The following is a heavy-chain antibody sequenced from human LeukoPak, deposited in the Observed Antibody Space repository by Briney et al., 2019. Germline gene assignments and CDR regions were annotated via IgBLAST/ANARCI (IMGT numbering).Heavy chain of an antibody. Sequence: ASVKVSCKASGYTFTSYAMHWVRQAPGQRLEWMGWINAGNGNTKYSQKFQGRVTITRDTSASTACMELSSLRSEDTAVYYCARDGWPGQLLSVVYFDYWGQGTLVTVSS. D-gene: IGHD2-2*01. CDR2: INAGNGNT. J-gene: IGHJ4*02. CDR3: ARDGWPGQLLSVVYFDY. CDR1: GYTFTSYA. V-gene: IGHV1-3*01.